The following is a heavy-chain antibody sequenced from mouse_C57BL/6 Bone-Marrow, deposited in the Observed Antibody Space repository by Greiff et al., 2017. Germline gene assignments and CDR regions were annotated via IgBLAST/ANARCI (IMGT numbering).Heavy chain of an antibody. Sequence: VQLQQSGAELVRPGASVTLSCKASGYTFTDYEMHWVKQTPVHGLEWIGAIDPETGGTAYNQKFKGKAILTADKSSSPAYMELRSLTSEDSAVYYCTRSYYYGHYPTLCWYCDVWGTGTTVTVSS. CDR2: IDPETGGT. V-gene: IGHV1-15*01. J-gene: IGHJ1*03. D-gene: IGHD2-1*01. CDR1: GYTFTDYE. CDR3: TRSYYYGHYPTLCWYCDV.